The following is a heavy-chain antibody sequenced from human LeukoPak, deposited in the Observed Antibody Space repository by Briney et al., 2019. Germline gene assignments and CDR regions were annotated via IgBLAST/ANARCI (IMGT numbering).Heavy chain of an antibody. D-gene: IGHD6-13*01. CDR2: IYYSGST. J-gene: IGHJ4*02. CDR3: ARVLYSSSWAPFDY. V-gene: IGHV4-61*01. Sequence: PSETLSLTCTVSGGSVSSGSYYWSWIRQPPGKGLEWIGYIYYSGSTNYNPSLKSRVTISVDTSKNQFSLKLSSVTAADTAVYYCARVLYSSSWAPFDYWGQGTLVTVSS. CDR1: GGSVSSGSYY.